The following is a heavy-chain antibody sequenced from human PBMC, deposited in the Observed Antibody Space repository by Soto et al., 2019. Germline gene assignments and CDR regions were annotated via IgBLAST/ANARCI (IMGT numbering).Heavy chain of an antibody. D-gene: IGHD3-10*01. CDR2: ISGSGGST. J-gene: IGHJ4*02. CDR1: GFTFSSRA. CDR3: AKGYGSGSYGPNY. V-gene: IGHV3-23*04. Sequence: EVQLVESGGGLVQPGGSLRLSCTASGFTFSSRAMNWVRQFPGRGLEWVSAISGSGGSTYYADSVKGRFTISRDNSKNTLYLQMNSLRAEDTAVYYCAKGYGSGSYGPNYWGQGTLVTVSS.